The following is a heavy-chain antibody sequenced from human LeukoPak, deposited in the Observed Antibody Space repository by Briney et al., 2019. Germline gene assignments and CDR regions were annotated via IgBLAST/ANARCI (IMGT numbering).Heavy chain of an antibody. CDR3: ARDKSSGWNVGVNWFDP. CDR1: GFTFSSYS. Sequence: GGSLRLSCAASGFTFSSYSMNWARQAPGKGLEWVSSISSSSSYIYYADSVKGRFTISRDNAKNSLYLQMNSLRAEDTAVYYCARDKSSGWNVGVNWFDPWGQGTLVTVSS. D-gene: IGHD6-19*01. CDR2: ISSSSSYI. V-gene: IGHV3-21*01. J-gene: IGHJ5*02.